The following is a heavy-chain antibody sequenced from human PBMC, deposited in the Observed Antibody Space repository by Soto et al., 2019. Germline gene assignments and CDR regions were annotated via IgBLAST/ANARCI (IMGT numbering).Heavy chain of an antibody. CDR2: ITNNGRST. J-gene: IGHJ4*02. CDR1: GFTFSSYA. CDR3: VSAHNDGYYDY. D-gene: IGHD1-1*01. V-gene: IGHV3-64*07. Sequence: EVQLVESGGGLVQPGGSLRLSCAASGFTFSSYAMHWVRQAPGKGLEYVSAITNNGRSTYYADSVKGRFTISRDNFKNTLYLQMGSLRPDDMAVYYCVSAHNDGYYDYWGQGTLVTVSS.